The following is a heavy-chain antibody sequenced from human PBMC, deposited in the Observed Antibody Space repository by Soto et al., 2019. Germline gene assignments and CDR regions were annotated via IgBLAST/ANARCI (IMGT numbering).Heavy chain of an antibody. CDR2: IWYDGSNK. Sequence: PGGSLRLSCAASGFTFSSYGMHWVRQAPGKGLEWVAVIWYDGSNKYYADSVKGRFTISRDNSKNTLYLQMNSLRAEDTAVYYCAREAVGRPSYGMDVWGQGTTVTVS. J-gene: IGHJ6*02. D-gene: IGHD3-16*01. CDR3: AREAVGRPSYGMDV. V-gene: IGHV3-33*01. CDR1: GFTFSSYG.